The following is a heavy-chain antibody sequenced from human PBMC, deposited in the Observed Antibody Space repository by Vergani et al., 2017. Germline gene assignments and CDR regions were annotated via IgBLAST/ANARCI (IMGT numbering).Heavy chain of an antibody. CDR1: GFTFSNYA. D-gene: IGHD2-15*01. CDR3: TRSECSGTTCYGHYFDL. CDR2: IKSDGRT. V-gene: IGHV3-66*02. J-gene: IGHJ4*01. Sequence: QLLESGGGLIQPGGSLRLSCAASGFTFSNYAMSWVRQTPGRGLEWVPVIKSDGRTSYAESVRGRFTISRDTSRNAVYLQMNILRVEDTGVYYCTRSECSGTTCYGHYFDLWGHGILVTVSS.